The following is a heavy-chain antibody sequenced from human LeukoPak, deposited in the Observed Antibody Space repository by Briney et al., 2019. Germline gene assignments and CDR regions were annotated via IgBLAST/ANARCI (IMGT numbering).Heavy chain of an antibody. J-gene: IGHJ4*02. CDR3: AREVAAAGREVDY. CDR1: GYSISSGYY. V-gene: IGHV4-38-2*02. D-gene: IGHD6-13*01. Sequence: SETLSHTCAVSGYSISSGYYWGWIRQPPGKGLEWIGSIYHSGSTYYNPSLKSRVTISVDTSKDQFSLKLSSVTAADTAVYYCAREVAAAGREVDYWGQGTLVTVSS. CDR2: IYHSGST.